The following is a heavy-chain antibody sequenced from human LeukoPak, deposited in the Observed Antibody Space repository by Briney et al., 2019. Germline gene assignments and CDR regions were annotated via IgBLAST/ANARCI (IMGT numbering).Heavy chain of an antibody. J-gene: IGHJ4*02. D-gene: IGHD3-10*01. Sequence: SETLSLTCTVSGGSISSYYWSRIRQPPGKGLEWIGYIYYSGSTNYNPSLKSRVTISVDTSKNQFSLKLSSVTAADTAVYYCARGRAHGADYWGQGTLVTVSS. CDR2: IYYSGST. V-gene: IGHV4-59*01. CDR3: ARGRAHGADY. CDR1: GGSISSYY.